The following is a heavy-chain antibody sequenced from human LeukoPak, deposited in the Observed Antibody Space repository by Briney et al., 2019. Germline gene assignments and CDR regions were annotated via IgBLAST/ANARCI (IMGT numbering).Heavy chain of an antibody. V-gene: IGHV3-7*01. CDR3: ARMGITISGVLIYHYSGLDG. Sequence: GGSLRLSCAGSGFTFRSHWMKWVRQAPGKGLEWVASIKDDRSEKHYLDSVSGRFTNSRDNDTNSLHLQMSRLRAEDTAVYYCARMGITISGVLIYHYSGLDGCGQGTTVTVSS. D-gene: IGHD3-3*01. J-gene: IGHJ6*02. CDR1: GFTFRSHW. CDR2: IKDDRSEK.